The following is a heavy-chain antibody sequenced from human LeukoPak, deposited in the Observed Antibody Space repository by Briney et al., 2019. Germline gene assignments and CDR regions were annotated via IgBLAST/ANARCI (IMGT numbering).Heavy chain of an antibody. CDR3: ARGSGSKSVDAFDI. V-gene: IGHV3-23*01. D-gene: IGHD1-26*01. J-gene: IGHJ3*02. Sequence: GGSLRLSCAASGFTFSSYEMNWVRQAPGKGLEWVSGLSGSGGNTYYADSVKGRFTISRDNSKNTLYLQMNRLRAEDTAVYYCARGSGSKSVDAFDIWGQGTMVTVSS. CDR2: LSGSGGNT. CDR1: GFTFSSYE.